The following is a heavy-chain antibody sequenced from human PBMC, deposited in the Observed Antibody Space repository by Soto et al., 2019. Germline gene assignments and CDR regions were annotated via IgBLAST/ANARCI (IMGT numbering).Heavy chain of an antibody. CDR2: IVADNGDT. CDR3: ARYWKGAEGLDP. Sequence: QVQLVQSGAEVKKPGASVKVSCKASGYTFSTYGFSWVRQAPGQGLEWMGWIVADNGDTNYAQNFQGRVTMTTDTSTPTAYMELRSLTPDDTAVYFCARYWKGAEGLDPGGQGTLVTVCS. D-gene: IGHD1-1*01. V-gene: IGHV1-18*01. CDR1: GYTFSTYG. J-gene: IGHJ5*02.